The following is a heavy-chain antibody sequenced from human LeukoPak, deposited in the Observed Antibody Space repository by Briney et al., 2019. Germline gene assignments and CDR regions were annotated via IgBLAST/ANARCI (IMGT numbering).Heavy chain of an antibody. CDR1: GGSISSGSYY. CDR2: IYTSGST. Sequence: SETLSLTCTVSGGSISSGSYYWSWIRQPAGKGLEWIGRIYTSGSTNYNPSLKSRVTISVDTSKNHFSLKLSSVTAADTAVYYCARGNYYMDVWGKGTTVTVSS. CDR3: ARGNYYMDV. J-gene: IGHJ6*03. V-gene: IGHV4-61*02.